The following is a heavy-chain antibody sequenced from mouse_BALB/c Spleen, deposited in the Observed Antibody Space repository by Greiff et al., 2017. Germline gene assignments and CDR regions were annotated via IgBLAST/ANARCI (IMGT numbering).Heavy chain of an antibody. CDR3: ARQYYGSSVSWYFDV. D-gene: IGHD1-1*01. V-gene: IGHV5-4*02. CDR1: GFTFSDYY. J-gene: IGHJ1*01. CDR2: ISDGGSYT. Sequence: EVMLVESGGGLVKPGGSLKLSCAASGFTFSDYYMYWVRQTPEKRLEWVATISDGGSYTYYPDSVKGRFTISRDNAKNTLYLQMSSLRSEDTAMYYCARQYYGSSVSWYFDVWGAGTTVTVSS.